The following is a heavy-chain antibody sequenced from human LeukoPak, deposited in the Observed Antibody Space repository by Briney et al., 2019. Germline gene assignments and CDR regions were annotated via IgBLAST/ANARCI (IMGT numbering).Heavy chain of an antibody. V-gene: IGHV1-69*06. D-gene: IGHD3-10*01. CDR2: IIPIFGTA. CDR1: GGTFSSYA. J-gene: IGHJ6*03. CDR3: ARLGGYYGSGSYRQYYYYYYMDV. Sequence: SVKVSCKASGGTFSSYAISWVRQAPGQGLEWMGGIIPIFGTANYAQKFQGRVTITADKSTSTAYMELSSLRSEDTAVYYCARLGGYYGSGSYRQYYYYYYMDVWGKGTTVTISS.